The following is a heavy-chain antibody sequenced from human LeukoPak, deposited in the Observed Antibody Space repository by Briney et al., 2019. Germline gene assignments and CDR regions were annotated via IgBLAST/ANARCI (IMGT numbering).Heavy chain of an antibody. V-gene: IGHV3-20*04. J-gene: IGHJ4*02. D-gene: IGHD6-13*01. CDR2: INWNGGST. CDR3: ARGTLKAAATDFDY. CDR1: GFTFDDYG. Sequence: GGSLRLSCAASGFTFDDYGMSWVRHAPGKGLEWVSGINWNGGSTGCADSVKGRFTISRDNAKNSLYLQMNSLRAEDTALYYCARGTLKAAATDFDYWGQGTLVTVSS.